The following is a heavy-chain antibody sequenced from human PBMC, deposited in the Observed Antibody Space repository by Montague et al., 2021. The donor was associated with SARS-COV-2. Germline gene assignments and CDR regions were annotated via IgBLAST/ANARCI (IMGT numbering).Heavy chain of an antibody. J-gene: IGHJ4*02. V-gene: IGHV4-59*02. CDR3: VRDPAPSGSGTFYDY. D-gene: IGHD1-26*01. CDR2: VYYSRSS. Sequence: SETLSPTSTVSGDSVSHDFWTWIRQPPGKGLEWIGYVYYSRSSSYNPSLRGRVSIAVDTSKNQFSLRLSTVTAADTAIYYCVRDPAPSGSGTFYDYWGQGTLVAVSS. CDR1: GDSVSHDF.